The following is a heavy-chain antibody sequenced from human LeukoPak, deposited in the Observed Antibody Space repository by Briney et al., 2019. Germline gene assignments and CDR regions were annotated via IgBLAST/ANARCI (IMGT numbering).Heavy chain of an antibody. Sequence: GESLKISCKGSGYKFLNYWIGWVRQMPGKGLEWMGIIYPGDSDTRYSPSFQGQVTISADKSISTAYLQWSSLKASDTAMYYCARSYFDSSGYYSYWGQGTLVTVSS. J-gene: IGHJ4*02. V-gene: IGHV5-51*01. D-gene: IGHD3-22*01. CDR2: IYPGDSDT. CDR1: GYKFLNYW. CDR3: ARSYFDSSGYYSY.